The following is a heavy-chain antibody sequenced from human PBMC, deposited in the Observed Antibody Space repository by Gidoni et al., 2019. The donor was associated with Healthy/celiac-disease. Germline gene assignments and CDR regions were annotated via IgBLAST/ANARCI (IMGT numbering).Heavy chain of an antibody. J-gene: IGHJ5*02. Sequence: QVQLVQSGSEVKKPGSSVKVSYKSSGGTFNSYTISWGRQAPGKGLEWMGRIIPILGIANYAQKFQGRVTITADKSTSTAYMELSSLRSEDTAVYYCARDLPGDWFDPWGQGTLVTVSS. D-gene: IGHD3-10*01. CDR1: GGTFNSYT. V-gene: IGHV1-69*08. CDR3: ARDLPGDWFDP. CDR2: IIPILGIA.